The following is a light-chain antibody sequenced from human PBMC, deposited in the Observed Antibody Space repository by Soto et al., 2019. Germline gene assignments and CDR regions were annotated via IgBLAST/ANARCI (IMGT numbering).Light chain of an antibody. CDR1: SSNIGAGSN. CDR3: QSYDSSLNGLYV. CDR2: SNN. J-gene: IGLJ1*01. V-gene: IGLV1-40*01. Sequence: QSVLTQPPSVSGAPGQRVTISCTGSSSNIGAGSNVHWYQQLPGKAPKVLIYSNNNRPSGVPDRFSVSKSGTSASLGITGLQAEDEADYYCQSYDSSLNGLYVFGTGTKVTVL.